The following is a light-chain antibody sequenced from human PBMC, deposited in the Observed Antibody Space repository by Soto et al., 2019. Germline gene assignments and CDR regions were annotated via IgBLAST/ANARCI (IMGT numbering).Light chain of an antibody. CDR2: EVS. V-gene: IGLV2-8*01. Sequence: QSALTQPPSGTGSPGQSVAISCTGTSGDVGGYNFVSWFQQHPGKAPKLMIYEVSKRPSGVPDRFSGSKSGNTASLTVSGLQAEDEADYYCGSYAGSSFVFGTGTKVTVL. CDR1: SGDVGGYNF. CDR3: GSYAGSSFV. J-gene: IGLJ1*01.